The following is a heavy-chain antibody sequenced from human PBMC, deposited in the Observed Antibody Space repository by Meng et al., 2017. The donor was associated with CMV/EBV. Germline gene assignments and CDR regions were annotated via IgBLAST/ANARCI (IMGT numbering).Heavy chain of an antibody. CDR3: ARGVGGWFDP. CDR1: GGSFSGNY. J-gene: IGHJ5*02. CDR2: INHSGST. D-gene: IGHD1-26*01. Sequence: QVQRQQWGAGLLKPSETLSLTGAVYGGSFSGNYGSWIRQPPGKGLEWIGEINHSGSTNYNPSLKSRVTISVDTSKNQFSLKLSSVTAADTAVYYCARGVGGWFDPWGQGTLVTVSS. V-gene: IGHV4-34*01.